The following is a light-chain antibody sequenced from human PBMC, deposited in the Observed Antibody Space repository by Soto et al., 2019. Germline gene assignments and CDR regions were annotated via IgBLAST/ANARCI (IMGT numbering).Light chain of an antibody. V-gene: IGKV1-39*01. Sequence: IHMTQSPSSLSASVGDRVTISCRASQRITTYLNWYQQKPGEAPKLLISTSGTLQRGVPSRFSGSGSGTDFTLTITSLQRADFATYSCQQTYSTPYTFGQGTQLEIK. CDR3: QQTYSTPYT. J-gene: IGKJ2*01. CDR2: TSG. CDR1: QRITTY.